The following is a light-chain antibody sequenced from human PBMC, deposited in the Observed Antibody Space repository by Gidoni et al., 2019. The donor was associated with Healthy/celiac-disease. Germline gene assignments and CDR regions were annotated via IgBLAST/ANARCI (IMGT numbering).Light chain of an antibody. CDR2: KAS. CDR1: QSISSW. CDR3: QQYNSYSRT. Sequence: DIQMTQSPSTLSASVGDRVTITCRASQSISSWLAWYQQKPGKAPKLLIYKASSLESGVPSRFSGSGSGTELTLTISSLQPGDFATYYCQQYNSYSRTFGQGTKVEIK. V-gene: IGKV1-5*03. J-gene: IGKJ1*01.